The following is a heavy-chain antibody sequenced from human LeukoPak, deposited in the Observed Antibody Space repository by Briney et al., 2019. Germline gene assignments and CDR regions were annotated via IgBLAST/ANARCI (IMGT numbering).Heavy chain of an antibody. CDR1: GFTFSSYG. D-gene: IGHD6-19*01. CDR2: ISFDGSNE. V-gene: IGHV3-30*18. J-gene: IGHJ4*02. CDR3: AKQRSGGSGWCMDY. Sequence: PGGSLRLSCAASGFTFSSYGMHWVRQAPGKGLEWVAVISFDGSNEYYADSAKGRFTISRDDSKNTLYLQMNSLRPEDTAIYYCAKQRSGGSGWCMDYWGQGTLVTVSS.